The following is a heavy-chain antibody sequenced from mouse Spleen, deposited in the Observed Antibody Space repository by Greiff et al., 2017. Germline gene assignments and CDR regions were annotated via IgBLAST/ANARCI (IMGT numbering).Heavy chain of an antibody. Sequence: VQLQQSGPGLVAPSQSLSITCTVSGFSLTSYGVHWVRQPPGKGLEWLVVIWSDGSTTYNSALKSRLSISKDNSKSQVFLKMNSLQTDDTAMYYCARNLYRYDGYAMDYWGQGTSVTVSS. CDR2: IWSDGST. D-gene: IGHD2-14*01. CDR3: ARNLYRYDGYAMDY. V-gene: IGHV2-6*02. J-gene: IGHJ4*01. CDR1: GFSLTSYG.